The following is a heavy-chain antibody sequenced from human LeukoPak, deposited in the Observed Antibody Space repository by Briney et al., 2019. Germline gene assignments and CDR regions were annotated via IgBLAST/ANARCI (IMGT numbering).Heavy chain of an antibody. CDR1: GGSISGYY. J-gene: IGHJ4*02. Sequence: SETLSLTCTVSGGSISGYYWAWIRQSAGKGLEWIGRIYNSRTTNYNPSLESRGTISVDTSKNQFSLKLMSVTAADTAVYYCAGGRDGYNNFDYWGQGTLVTVSS. CDR2: IYNSRTT. CDR3: AGGRDGYNNFDY. V-gene: IGHV4-4*07. D-gene: IGHD5-24*01.